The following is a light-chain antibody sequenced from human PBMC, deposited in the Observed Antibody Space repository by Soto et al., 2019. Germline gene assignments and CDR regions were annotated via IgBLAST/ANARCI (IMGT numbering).Light chain of an antibody. CDR1: HDIGNY. CDR2: EAS. CDR3: QQYGDSPLT. Sequence: DIQLTQSPSTLSASVGDRVIITCRASHDIGNYLAWYQQKPGKAPKHLIYEASNLRSGVPSRFSGSGSGTEFALTISRLEPEDFGVYYCQQYGDSPLTSGPGTKVDIK. J-gene: IGKJ3*01. V-gene: IGKV1-5*01.